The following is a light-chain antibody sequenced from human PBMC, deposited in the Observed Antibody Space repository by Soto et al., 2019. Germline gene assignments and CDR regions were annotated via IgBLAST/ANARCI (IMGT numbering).Light chain of an antibody. Sequence: DIQLTQSPSTLSASVGSRFTITCRASQSLNNRLAWYQQKPGKAPKILIYDASTLESGVSSRFSGTGSETECTLTITDLKADDLATYFCHQYKTYSTFGQGTKVDIK. CDR1: QSLNNR. V-gene: IGKV1-5*01. CDR3: HQYKTYST. J-gene: IGKJ1*01. CDR2: DAS.